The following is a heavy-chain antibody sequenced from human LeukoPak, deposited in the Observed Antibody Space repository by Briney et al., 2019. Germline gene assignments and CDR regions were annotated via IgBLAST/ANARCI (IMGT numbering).Heavy chain of an antibody. J-gene: IGHJ3*02. V-gene: IGHV1-69*05. CDR3: ASDGLSIAARPVYDAFDI. D-gene: IGHD6-6*01. CDR1: GGTFSSYA. Sequence: GASVKVSCKASGGTFSSYAISWVRQAPGQGLEWMGGIIPIFGTANYAQKFQGRVTITTDESTSTAYMELSSLRSEDTAVYYCASDGLSIAARPVYDAFDIWGQGTMVTVSS. CDR2: IIPIFGTA.